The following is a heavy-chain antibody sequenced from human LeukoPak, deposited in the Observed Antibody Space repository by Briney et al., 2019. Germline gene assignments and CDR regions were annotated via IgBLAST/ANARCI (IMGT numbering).Heavy chain of an antibody. CDR2: INHSGST. CDR3: ARRPPRRGSSGWHKPFDY. CDR1: GGSFSGYY. D-gene: IGHD6-19*01. J-gene: IGHJ4*02. Sequence: SETLSLTCAVYGGSFSGYYWSWIRQPPGKGLEWIGEINHSGSTNYNPSLKSRVTISVDTSKNQFSLKLSSVTAADTAAYYCARRPPRRGSSGWHKPFDYWGQGTLVTVSS. V-gene: IGHV4-34*01.